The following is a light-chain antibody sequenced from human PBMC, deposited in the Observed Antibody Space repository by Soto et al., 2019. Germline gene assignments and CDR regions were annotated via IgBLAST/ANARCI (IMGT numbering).Light chain of an antibody. J-gene: IGKJ1*01. Sequence: IQLTQSPSSLSASVGDRVTITCRASQGISSYLAWYQQKPGKAPKLLIYAASSLQSGVPSRFSGSGSGTDFTLTISRLEPEDFAVYYCQQYGSSPPRTFGQGTKVDIK. CDR2: AAS. CDR1: QGISSY. CDR3: QQYGSSPPRT. V-gene: IGKV1-9*01.